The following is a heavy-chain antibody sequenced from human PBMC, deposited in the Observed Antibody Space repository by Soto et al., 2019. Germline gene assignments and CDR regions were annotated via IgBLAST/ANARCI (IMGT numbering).Heavy chain of an antibody. CDR1: GFTFSDYA. CDR3: AKGGGQFLATSDFNY. CDR2: VSHDGRNT. V-gene: IGHV3-30*18. D-gene: IGHD3-16*01. Sequence: VQLVESGGGVVQPGRSLRLSCAASGFTFSDYAMHWVRQAPGKGLVWVAVVSHDGRNTHYADSVKGRFTISRDSSRNTASLEMNILRAEDRADYYCAKGGGQFLATSDFNYWGQGALVTVSS. J-gene: IGHJ4*02.